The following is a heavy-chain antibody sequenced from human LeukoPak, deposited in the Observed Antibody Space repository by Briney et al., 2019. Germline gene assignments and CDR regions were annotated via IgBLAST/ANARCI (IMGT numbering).Heavy chain of an antibody. CDR2: IYNSGSA. D-gene: IGHD2-15*01. Sequence: SETLSLTCTVCGGSMNCDGDYWRWIRQHPGKGLEWIGYIYNSGSAYYNPSLESRVTISVDTSKNQFSLKLSSVTAGDTAVYYCARGSQGIGDWGQGTLVTVSS. V-gene: IGHV4-31*03. J-gene: IGHJ4*02. CDR3: ARGSQGIGD. CDR1: GGSMNCDGDY.